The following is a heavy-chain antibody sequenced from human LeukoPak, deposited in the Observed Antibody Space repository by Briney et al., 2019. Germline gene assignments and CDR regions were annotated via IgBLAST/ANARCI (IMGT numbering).Heavy chain of an antibody. CDR1: GYTFTSYA. J-gene: IGHJ4*02. V-gene: IGHV1-3*02. CDR3: ARVRYYYDSSGYYYFDY. D-gene: IGHD3-22*01. Sequence: ASVKVSCKASGYTFTSYAMHWVRQAPGQRLEWMGWSNAGNGNTKYSQEFQGRVTITRDTSASTAYMELSSLRSEDTAVYYCARVRYYYDSSGYYYFDYWGQGTLVTVSS. CDR2: SNAGNGNT.